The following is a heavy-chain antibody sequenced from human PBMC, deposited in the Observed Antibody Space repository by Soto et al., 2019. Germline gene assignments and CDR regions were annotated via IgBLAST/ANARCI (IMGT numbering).Heavy chain of an antibody. CDR2: IIPIFGTA. J-gene: IGHJ3*02. D-gene: IGHD6-13*01. CDR1: GGTFSSYA. V-gene: IGHV1-69*13. CDR3: AREKQQRHAFDI. Sequence: SVKVSCKASGGTFSSYAISWVRQAPGQGLEWMGGIIPIFGTANYAQKFQGRVTITADESTSTAYMELSSLRSEDTAVYYCAREKQQRHAFDIWGQGTMVTVSS.